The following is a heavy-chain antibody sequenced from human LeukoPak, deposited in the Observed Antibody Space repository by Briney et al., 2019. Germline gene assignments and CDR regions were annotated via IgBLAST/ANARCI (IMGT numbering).Heavy chain of an antibody. J-gene: IGHJ6*03. V-gene: IGHV3-30*02. D-gene: IGHD4-23*01. CDR1: GFTFSSYG. CDR2: IRYDGSNK. Sequence: GGSLRLSCAASGFTFSSYGMHWVRQAPGKGLEWVAFIRYDGSNKYYADSVKGRFTISRDNSKNTLYLQMNSLRAEDTAVYYCAKDPYGGNSHYYYYMDVWGQGTTVTVSS. CDR3: AKDPYGGNSHYYYYMDV.